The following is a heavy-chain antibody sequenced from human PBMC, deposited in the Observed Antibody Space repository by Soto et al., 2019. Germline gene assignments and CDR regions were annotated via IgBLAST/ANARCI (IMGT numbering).Heavy chain of an antibody. CDR3: ARVIKYQVLTPYYFDY. V-gene: IGHV3-48*01. D-gene: IGHD2-2*01. CDR2: ISSSSGSI. CDR1: GFTFSTYS. Sequence: EVQLVESGGGLVQPGGSLRLSCAASGFTFSTYSMDWVRQAPGKGLEWVSYISSSSGSIYYADSVKGRFTISRDNAKNLLYLQMNSLRAEDTAVYYCARVIKYQVLTPYYFDYWGQGTLVTVSS. J-gene: IGHJ4*02.